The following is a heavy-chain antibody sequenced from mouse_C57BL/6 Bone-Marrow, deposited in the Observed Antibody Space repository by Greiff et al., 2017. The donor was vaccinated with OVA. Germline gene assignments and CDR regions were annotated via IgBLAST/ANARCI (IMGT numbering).Heavy chain of an antibody. D-gene: IGHD1-1*01. J-gene: IGHJ1*03. V-gene: IGHV1-82*01. Sequence: QVQLQQSGPELVKPGASVKISCKASGYAFSSSWMNWVKQRPGKGLEWIGRIYPGDGDTNYNGKFKGKATLTADKSSSTAYKHLSSLTSEDSAVYFGASPRIYYYSRGYFDVWDTGTTVTVSS. CDR3: ASPRIYYYSRGYFDV. CDR1: GYAFSSSW. CDR2: IYPGDGDT.